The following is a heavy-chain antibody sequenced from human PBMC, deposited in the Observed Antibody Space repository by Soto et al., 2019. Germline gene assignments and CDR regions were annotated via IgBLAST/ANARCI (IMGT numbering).Heavy chain of an antibody. D-gene: IGHD2-15*01. CDR1: GFTFSSYS. CDR3: ARDNGGVVDENWFDP. V-gene: IGHV3-21*01. J-gene: IGHJ5*02. CDR2: ISSSSSYI. Sequence: VGSLRLSCAASGFTFSSYSMNWVRQAPGKGLEWVSSISSSSSYIYYADSVKGRFTISRDNAKNSLYLQMNSLRAEDTAVYYCARDNGGVVDENWFDPWGQGTLVTVSS.